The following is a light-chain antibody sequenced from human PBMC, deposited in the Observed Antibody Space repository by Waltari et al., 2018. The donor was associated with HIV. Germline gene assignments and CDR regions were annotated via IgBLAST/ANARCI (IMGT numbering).Light chain of an antibody. J-gene: IGKJ3*01. CDR1: QSLLYRNGKNY. Sequence: IVMTQSPLSLPVTPGEPASISCRSSQSLLYRNGKNYLEWYVQKPGQSPQRLIYLASNRASGVPARFSGSGSGTDFTLKISTVEAEDVGIYYCMQALQTPPFTFG. CDR2: LAS. V-gene: IGKV2-28*01. CDR3: MQALQTPPFT.